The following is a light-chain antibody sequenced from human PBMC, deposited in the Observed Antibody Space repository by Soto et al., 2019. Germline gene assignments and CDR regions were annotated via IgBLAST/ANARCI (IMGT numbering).Light chain of an antibody. CDR1: QSIGDND. J-gene: IGKJ4*01. V-gene: IGKV3-20*01. Sequence: EIVLTQSPGTLSLSPGERGTLSCRASQSIGDNDLAWYQQKPGQAPRLLIYGASTRATGIPDRFSGSGSGTDFTLTISRLEPEDFAVYYCQQYGSSPHFGGGTKVDI. CDR2: GAS. CDR3: QQYGSSPH.